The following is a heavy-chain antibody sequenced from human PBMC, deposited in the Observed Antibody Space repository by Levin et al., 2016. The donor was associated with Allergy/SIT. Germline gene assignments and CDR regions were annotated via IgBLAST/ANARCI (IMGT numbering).Heavy chain of an antibody. CDR3: ARDAASLDGDYFDY. J-gene: IGHJ4*02. Sequence: WIRQPPGKGLEWVANIKQDGSEKYYVDSVKGRFTISRDNAKNSLYLQMNSLRAEDTAVYYCARDAASLDGDYFDYWGQGTLVTVSS. D-gene: IGHD3/OR15-3a*01. V-gene: IGHV3-7*01. CDR2: IKQDGSEK.